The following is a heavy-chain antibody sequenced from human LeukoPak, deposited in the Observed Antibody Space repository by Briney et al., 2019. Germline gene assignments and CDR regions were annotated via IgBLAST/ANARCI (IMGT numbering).Heavy chain of an antibody. D-gene: IGHD6-6*01. CDR3: ARGSAARVAFDI. CDR2: IYYSGST. CDR1: GGSISSGSYY. V-gene: IGHV4-61*10. Sequence: SETLSLTCTVSGGSISSGSYYWSWIRQPAGKGLEWIGYIYYSGSTNYNPSLKSRVTISVDTSKNQFSLKLSSVTAADTAVYYCARGSAARVAFDIWGQGTMVTVSS. J-gene: IGHJ3*02.